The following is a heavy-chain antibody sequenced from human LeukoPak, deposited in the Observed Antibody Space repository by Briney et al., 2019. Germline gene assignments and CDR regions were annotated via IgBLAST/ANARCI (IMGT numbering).Heavy chain of an antibody. Sequence: GGSLRLSCAASGFTFSSYSMNWVRQAPGKGLEWVSSISSSSSYMYYADSVKGRFTISRDNAKNSLYLQMNSLRAEDTAVYYCARDAGYCSGGSCLVDYWGQGTLVTVSS. CDR1: GFTFSSYS. CDR2: ISSSSSYM. J-gene: IGHJ4*02. CDR3: ARDAGYCSGGSCLVDY. V-gene: IGHV3-21*01. D-gene: IGHD2-15*01.